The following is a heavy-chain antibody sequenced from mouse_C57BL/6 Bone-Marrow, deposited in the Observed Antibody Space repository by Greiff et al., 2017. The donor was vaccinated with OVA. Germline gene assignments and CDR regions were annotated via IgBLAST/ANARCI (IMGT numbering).Heavy chain of an antibody. D-gene: IGHD1-1*01. V-gene: IGHV3-6*01. Sequence: EESGPGLVKPSQSLSLTCSVTGYSITSGYYWNWIRQFPGNKLEWMGYISYDGSNNYNPSLKNRISITRDTSKNQFFLKLNSVTTEDTATXYCAREGFITTVEGWFAYWGQGTLVTVSA. CDR3: AREGFITTVEGWFAY. CDR1: GYSITSGYY. CDR2: ISYDGSN. J-gene: IGHJ3*01.